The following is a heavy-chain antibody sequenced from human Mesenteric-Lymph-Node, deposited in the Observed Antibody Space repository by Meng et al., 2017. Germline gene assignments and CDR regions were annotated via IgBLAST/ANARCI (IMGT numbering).Heavy chain of an antibody. Sequence: QGELRGPGPGLVQPSQTLSLTCTVSDGFTTSDDYYWSWIRQPPGKGLEWIGYIHYSGTTYYNPSLKSRIAISLDTSKNQFSLNLNSVTAADAAVYYCARDSPGGYGYFDSWGQGTLVTVSS. D-gene: IGHD5-12*01. CDR2: IHYSGTT. J-gene: IGHJ4*02. V-gene: IGHV4-30-4*01. CDR1: DGFTTSDDYY. CDR3: ARDSPGGYGYFDS.